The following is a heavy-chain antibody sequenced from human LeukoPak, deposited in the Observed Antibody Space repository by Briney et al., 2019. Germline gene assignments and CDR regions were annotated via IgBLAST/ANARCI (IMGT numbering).Heavy chain of an antibody. CDR2: IYHSGST. CDR1: GYSIGSGYY. D-gene: IGHD5-12*01. CDR3: ARVDWLRDYYYYMDV. V-gene: IGHV4-38-2*02. Sequence: SETLSLTCTVSGYSIGSGYYWGWIRQPPGKGLEWIASIYHSGSTYYNPSLKSRVTISVDTSTNQFSLQLSSVTAADTAVYYCARVDWLRDYYYYMDVWGSGTTVTVSS. J-gene: IGHJ6*03.